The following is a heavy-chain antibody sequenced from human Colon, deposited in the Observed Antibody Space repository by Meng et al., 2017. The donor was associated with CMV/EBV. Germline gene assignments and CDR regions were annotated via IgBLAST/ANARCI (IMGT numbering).Heavy chain of an antibody. Sequence: GPLRLSCTVSGGSMSGYYWNWIRQPPGKGLEWIGYTYYSGSTKFNPSLKSRVTISIDTSKNQFSLKLSSVTAADTAVYYCARDNYDLWSGYFTDWGQGMLVTVSS. CDR1: GGSMSGYY. D-gene: IGHD3/OR15-3a*01. J-gene: IGHJ4*02. CDR3: ARDNYDLWSGYFTD. V-gene: IGHV4-59*01. CDR2: TYYSGST.